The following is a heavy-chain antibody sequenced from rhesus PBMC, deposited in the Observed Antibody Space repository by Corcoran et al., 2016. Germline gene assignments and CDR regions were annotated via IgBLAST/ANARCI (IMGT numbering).Heavy chain of an antibody. V-gene: IGHV4S9*01. CDR1: GGSISDYYY. CDR2: IYGNSTST. J-gene: IGHJ4*01. D-gene: IGHD5-42*01. Sequence: QVQLQESGPGLVKPSETLSLTCAVSGGSISDYYYWNWIRQPPGKGLEWIGNIYGNSTSTYSNPSLKSRVTISKDTSKNQFFLKLSSVTAADTAVYYCARGGLGYFDYWGQGVLVTVSS. CDR3: ARGGLGYFDY.